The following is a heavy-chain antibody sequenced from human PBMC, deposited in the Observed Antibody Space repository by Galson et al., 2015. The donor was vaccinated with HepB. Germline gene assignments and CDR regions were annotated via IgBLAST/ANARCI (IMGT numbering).Heavy chain of an antibody. CDR2: IYAGDNA. Sequence: SLRLSCAASGLSISSNYMAWVRQAPGKGLEWVSVIYAGDNAFYADSVKGRFTVSRDTSKNTLYLQMNSVRAEDTAVYYCARDQGVTHFFDYWGQGALVTVS. D-gene: IGHD3-10*01. CDR3: ARDQGVTHFFDY. CDR1: GLSISSNY. V-gene: IGHV3-66*01. J-gene: IGHJ4*02.